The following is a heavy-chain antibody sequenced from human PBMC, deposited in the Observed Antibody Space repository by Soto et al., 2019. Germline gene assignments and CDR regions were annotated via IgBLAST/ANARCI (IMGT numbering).Heavy chain of an antibody. D-gene: IGHD1-26*01. CDR3: ASLISWEHSFDY. V-gene: IGHV3-23*01. CDR2: ISNSGGNT. J-gene: IGHJ4*02. Sequence: GGSLRLSCAASGFTFSTFAMTWVRQAPGKGLEWVSGISNSGGNTYYADSVKGRFTISRDNSKSTLYLQINSLRAEDTAVYYCASLISWEHSFDYWGQGTLVTVSS. CDR1: GFTFSTFA.